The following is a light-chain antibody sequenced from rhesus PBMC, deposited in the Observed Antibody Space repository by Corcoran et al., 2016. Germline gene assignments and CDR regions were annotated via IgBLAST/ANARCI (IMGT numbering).Light chain of an antibody. CDR3: MQSTKDPS. CDR1: QSVLHRNGKTD. J-gene: IGKJ2*01. CDR2: KVT. Sequence: DSVMTQTPLSLPVTPGEPASISCRSSQSVLHRNGKTDLDWNLQKPGQYPRFLINKVTNREPGVPDRLSGSGSGTDLPLKISRVEPEGVGVCYCMQSTKDPSFGQGTKVEIK. V-gene: IGKV2-68*01.